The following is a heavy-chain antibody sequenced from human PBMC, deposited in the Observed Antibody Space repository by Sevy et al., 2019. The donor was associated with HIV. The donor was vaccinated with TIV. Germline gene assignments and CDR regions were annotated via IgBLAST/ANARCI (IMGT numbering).Heavy chain of an antibody. Sequence: GGSLRLSCTTSGFTFGDYGVSWVRQAPGKGLEWVSVIYSGGSTYYADSVKDRFSISRDNSKNTLYLQMSSLRAEDTAVYYCARDSPMTTVVTVGYYGMDVWGQGTTVTVSS. V-gene: IGHV3-66*01. D-gene: IGHD4-17*01. J-gene: IGHJ6*02. CDR1: GFTFGDYG. CDR3: ARDSPMTTVVTVGYYGMDV. CDR2: IYSGGST.